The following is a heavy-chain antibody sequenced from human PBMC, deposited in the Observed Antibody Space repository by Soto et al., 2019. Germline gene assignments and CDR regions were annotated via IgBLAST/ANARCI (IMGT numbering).Heavy chain of an antibody. J-gene: IGHJ4*02. CDR2: IYTSGST. D-gene: IGHD3-3*01. V-gene: IGHV4-4*07. CDR1: GGSISSYY. CDR3: ARITTVFTIFGTGIIDY. Sequence: SDTMSLTCTVDGGSISSYYWSWIRQHAGKGLEWIGRIYTSGSTNYNPSLKSRVTMSVDTSKNQFSLKLSSVTAADTAVYYCARITTVFTIFGTGIIDYWGQGTLVTVSS.